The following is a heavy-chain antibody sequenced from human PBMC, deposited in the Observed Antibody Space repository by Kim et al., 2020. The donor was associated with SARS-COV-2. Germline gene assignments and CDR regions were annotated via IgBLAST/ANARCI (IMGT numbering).Heavy chain of an antibody. CDR2: ISNDGSNK. CDR1: GFTFINYG. D-gene: IGHD5-12*01. Sequence: GGSLRLSCRASGFTFINYGMHWVLQAPGKGLEWVAVISNDGSNKYYAVSVKGRFTICRDNSKNTLYLQMNSLRAEDTALYYCAKDAVGWIRWGFFHSWGQGTLVTVSS. V-gene: IGHV3-30*18. CDR3: AKDAVGWIRWGFFHS. J-gene: IGHJ4*02.